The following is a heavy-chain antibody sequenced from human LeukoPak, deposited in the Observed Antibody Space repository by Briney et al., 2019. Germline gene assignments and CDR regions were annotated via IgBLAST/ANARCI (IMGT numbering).Heavy chain of an antibody. CDR1: GFTFSSYG. CDR3: ARDWRDSIAAAGLVAFDI. V-gene: IGHV3-23*01. Sequence: GGSLRLSCAASGFTFSSYGMSWVRQAPGKGLEWVSAISGSGGSTYYADSVKGRFTISRDNSKNTLYLQMNSLRAEDTAVYYCARDWRDSIAAAGLVAFDIWGQGTMVTVSS. CDR2: ISGSGGST. J-gene: IGHJ3*02. D-gene: IGHD6-13*01.